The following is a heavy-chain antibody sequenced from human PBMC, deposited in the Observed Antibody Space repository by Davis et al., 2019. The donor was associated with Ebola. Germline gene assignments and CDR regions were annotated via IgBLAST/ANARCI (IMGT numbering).Heavy chain of an antibody. CDR3: ARDDKVMHFDF. CDR1: GFTFIDYY. CDR2: ISLNSGST. J-gene: IGHJ4*02. V-gene: IGHV1-2*02. Sequence: ASVKVSCKASGFTFIDYYMHWVRQAPGQGPEWMGWISLNSGSTKYSHKFQGRVTMTRDTSINTAHMELSGLRSDDTALYYCARDDKVMHFDFWGQGTLVTVSS. D-gene: IGHD3-16*01.